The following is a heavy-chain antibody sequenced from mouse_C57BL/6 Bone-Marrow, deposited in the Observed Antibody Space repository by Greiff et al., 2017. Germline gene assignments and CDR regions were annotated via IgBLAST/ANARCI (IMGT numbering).Heavy chain of an antibody. Sequence: QVQLQQPGAELVMPGASVKLSCKASGYTFTSYWMHWVKQRPGQGLEWIGEIDPSDSYTNYNQKFKGKSTLTVDKSSSTAYMQLSSLTSEDSAVYYCAREDGYVPFAYWGQGTLVTVSA. CDR1: GYTFTSYW. CDR2: IDPSDSYT. J-gene: IGHJ3*01. CDR3: AREDGYVPFAY. V-gene: IGHV1-69*01. D-gene: IGHD2-2*01.